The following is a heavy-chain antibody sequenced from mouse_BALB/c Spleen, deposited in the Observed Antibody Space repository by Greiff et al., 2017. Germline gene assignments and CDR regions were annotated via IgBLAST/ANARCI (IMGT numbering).Heavy chain of an antibody. Sequence: EVHLVESGGGLVQPGGSRKLSCAASGFTFSSFGMHWVRQAPEKGLEWVAYISSGSSTIYYADTVKGRFTISRDNPKNTLFLQMTSLRSEDTAMYYCARAGGYDSYWYFDVWGAGTTVTVSS. CDR1: GFTFSSFG. D-gene: IGHD2-2*01. J-gene: IGHJ1*01. CDR2: ISSGSSTI. CDR3: ARAGGYDSYWYFDV. V-gene: IGHV5-17*02.